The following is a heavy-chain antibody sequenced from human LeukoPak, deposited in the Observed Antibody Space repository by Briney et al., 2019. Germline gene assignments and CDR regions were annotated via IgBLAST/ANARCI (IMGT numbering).Heavy chain of an antibody. J-gene: IGHJ4*02. D-gene: IGHD6-13*01. CDR3: ARHFSNSAAALH. Sequence: PSETLSLTCTVSGGSISSYYWSWMRQPPGKGLEWIGYISYSGSTNYNPSLKSRVIISVDTSKNQFSLKLSSVTAADTAVYYCARHFSNSAAALHWGRGTLVTVSS. CDR2: ISYSGST. CDR1: GGSISSYY. V-gene: IGHV4-59*08.